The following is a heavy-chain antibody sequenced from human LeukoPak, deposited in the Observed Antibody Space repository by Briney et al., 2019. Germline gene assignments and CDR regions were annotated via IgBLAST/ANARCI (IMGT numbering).Heavy chain of an antibody. J-gene: IGHJ4*02. CDR2: IRHDSSDI. V-gene: IGHV3-48*01. CDR1: GFTFSNFA. CDR3: AREWFGELI. Sequence: GGSLRLSCAASGFTFSNFAMSWVRQAPGKGLEWISFIRHDSSDIYYADSVKGRFTISRDNAKNSLYLQMNSLRAEDTAVYYCAREWFGELIWGQGTLVTVSS. D-gene: IGHD3-10*01.